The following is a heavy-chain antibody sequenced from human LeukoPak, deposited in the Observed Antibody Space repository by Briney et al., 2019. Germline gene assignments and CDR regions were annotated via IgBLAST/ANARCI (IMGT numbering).Heavy chain of an antibody. CDR1: GFTFSSYA. D-gene: IGHD2-2*01. V-gene: IGHV3-30*04. CDR3: ARQLSRGAFDI. Sequence: GGSLRLSCAASGFTFSSYAMHWVRQAPGKGLEWVAVMSYDGSNKYYADSVKGRFTISRDNSKNTLYLQMNSLRAEDTAVYYCARQLSRGAFDIWGQGTMVTVSS. J-gene: IGHJ3*02. CDR2: MSYDGSNK.